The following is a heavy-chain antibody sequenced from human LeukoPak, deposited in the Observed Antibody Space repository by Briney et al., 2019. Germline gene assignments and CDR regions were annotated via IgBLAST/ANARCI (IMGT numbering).Heavy chain of an antibody. CDR3: ARHRYADYFDSSGSLYYFDF. CDR2: VYYSGST. CDR1: GGPIRSSSYY. D-gene: IGHD3-22*01. V-gene: IGHV4-39*01. J-gene: IGHJ4*02. Sequence: SETLSLTCTVSGGPIRSSSYYWGWVRQPPGKGLEWIGSVYYSGSTSYNPSLKSRVTISVDTSKTQFSLKLSSLTAADTAVYFCARHRYADYFDSSGSLYYFDFWGQGTLVTVSS.